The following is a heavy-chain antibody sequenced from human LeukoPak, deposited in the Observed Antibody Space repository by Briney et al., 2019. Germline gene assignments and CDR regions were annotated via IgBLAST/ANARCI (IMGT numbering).Heavy chain of an antibody. D-gene: IGHD6-19*01. V-gene: IGHV3-74*01. CDR2: IYSDGSST. CDR3: AKERSSGWPFDY. J-gene: IGHJ4*02. Sequence: QPGGSLRLSCAASGFTFSNYWMHWVRQAPGRGLMWISLIYSDGSSTTYADSVKGRFTISRDNSKNTVYLQMNSLRADDTAVYYCAKERSSGWPFDYWCQGTLVTVSS. CDR1: GFTFSNYW.